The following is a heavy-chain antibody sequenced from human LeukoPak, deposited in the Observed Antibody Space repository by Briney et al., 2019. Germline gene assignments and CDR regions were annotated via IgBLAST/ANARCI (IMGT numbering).Heavy chain of an antibody. V-gene: IGHV4-59*01. CDR2: IYNSGNT. CDR1: GGSITNYY. Sequence: SETLSLTCTVSGGSITNYYWSWVRQPPGKGVEGIGYIYNSGNTKYNPSLKSRVTTSVDTSKNQFSLKLTSVTAADTAVYYCARGGEVSWFDPWGQGTLVTVSS. CDR3: ARGGEVSWFDP. D-gene: IGHD3-16*01. J-gene: IGHJ5*02.